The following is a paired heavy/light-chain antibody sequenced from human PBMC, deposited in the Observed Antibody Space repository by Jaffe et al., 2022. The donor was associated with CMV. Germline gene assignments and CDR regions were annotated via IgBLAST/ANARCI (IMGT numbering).Light chain of an antibody. CDR1: QSVSSY. J-gene: IGKJ3*01. CDR2: DAS. V-gene: IGKV3-11*01. CDR3: QQRSSWPFT. Sequence: EIVLTQSPATLSLSPGERATLSCRASQSVSSYLAWYQHKPGQAPRLLIFDASNRATGIPARFSGSGSGTDFTLTISSLEPEDFAVYYCQQRSSWPFTFGPGTKVDIK.
Heavy chain of an antibody. Sequence: QITLKESGPTLVKPTQTLTLTCTFSGFSLSTSGVGVGWIRQPPGKALEWLALIFWDDDKRYRPSLKSRLTITKDTSKNQVVLTMTNMDPVDTGTYYCARIDSGWFNWVDPWGQGSLVTVSS. J-gene: IGHJ5*02. CDR2: IFWDDDK. CDR3: ARIDSGWFNWVDP. V-gene: IGHV2-5*02. CDR1: GFSLSTSGVG. D-gene: IGHD6-19*01.